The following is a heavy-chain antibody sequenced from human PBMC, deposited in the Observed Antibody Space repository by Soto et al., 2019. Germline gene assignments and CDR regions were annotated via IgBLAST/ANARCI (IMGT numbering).Heavy chain of an antibody. Sequence: EVQLVESGGGLVKPGGSLRLSCTASGFKISPYSMNWVRQAPGKGLEWVSSISSDINFTYYVDSVNGRFSIPRDNAMDSLFLQMNSLRADDTAIYYCARGPYCSTTNCPDWYFDLWGRGTLVNVSS. CDR3: ARGPYCSTTNCPDWYFDL. D-gene: IGHD2-2*01. V-gene: IGHV3-21*02. CDR2: ISSDINFT. J-gene: IGHJ2*01. CDR1: GFKISPYS.